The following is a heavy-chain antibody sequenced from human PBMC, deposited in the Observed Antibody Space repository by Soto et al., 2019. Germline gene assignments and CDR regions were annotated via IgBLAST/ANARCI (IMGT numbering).Heavy chain of an antibody. Sequence: PSETLSLTCAVYGGSFSGYYWSWIRQPPGKGLEWIGEINHSGSTNYNPSLKSRVTISVDTSKNQFSLKLSSVTAADTAVYYCARAYIVVVTAIQPYFDYWGQGTLVTVS. CDR2: INHSGST. CDR3: ARAYIVVVTAIQPYFDY. J-gene: IGHJ4*02. D-gene: IGHD2-21*02. V-gene: IGHV4-34*01. CDR1: GGSFSGYY.